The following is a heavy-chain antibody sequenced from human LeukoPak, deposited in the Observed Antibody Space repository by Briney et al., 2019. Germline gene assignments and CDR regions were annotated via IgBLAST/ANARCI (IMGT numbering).Heavy chain of an antibody. J-gene: IGHJ4*02. V-gene: IGHV4-59*08. D-gene: IGHD6-19*01. CDR1: GGSVSNYY. CDR2: IYYTGHT. CDR3: ARHPPSSGWFHY. Sequence: SETLPLTCTVSGGSVSNYYCSWIRQPPGKGLEWIGYIYYTGHTNYNPSLESRVTMSVDTSKNQFSLKLNSVTAADTAVYYCARHPPSSGWFHYWGQGTLVTVSS.